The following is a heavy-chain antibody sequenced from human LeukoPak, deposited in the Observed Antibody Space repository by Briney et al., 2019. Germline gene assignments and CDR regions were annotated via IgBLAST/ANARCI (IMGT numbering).Heavy chain of an antibody. CDR1: GFTFSSYA. D-gene: IGHD3-16*02. J-gene: IGHJ4*02. CDR3: AKAGIFYVWGSYRTEDRDY. V-gene: IGHV3-30-3*01. CDR2: ISYDGSNK. Sequence: GGSLRLSCAASGFTFSSYAMHWVRQAPGKGLEWVAVISYDGSNKYYADSVKGRFTISRDNSKNTLYLQMNSLRAEDTAVYYCAKAGIFYVWGSYRTEDRDYWGQGTLVTVSS.